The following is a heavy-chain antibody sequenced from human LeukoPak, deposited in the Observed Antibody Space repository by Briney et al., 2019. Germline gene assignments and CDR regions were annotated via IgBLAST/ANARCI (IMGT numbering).Heavy chain of an antibody. V-gene: IGHV4-34*01. D-gene: IGHD5-24*01. CDR1: GGSFSGYY. J-gene: IGHJ6*03. CDR3: ASRGGYKFRFTDYYYYYMDV. CDR2: INHSGNT. Sequence: SETLSLTCAVYGGSFSGYYWSWIRQPPGKGLEWIGEINHSGNTKYNPSLKSRVTISVDTSKNQFSLKLSSVTAADTAVYYCASRGGYKFRFTDYYYYYMDVWATGPRSPSP.